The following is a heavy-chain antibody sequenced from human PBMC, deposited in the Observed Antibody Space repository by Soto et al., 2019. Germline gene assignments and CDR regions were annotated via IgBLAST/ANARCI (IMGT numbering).Heavy chain of an antibody. CDR2: ISGSGGST. V-gene: IGHV3-23*01. CDR1: GFTFSSYA. CDR3: PKPICSGGSCAYFQH. D-gene: IGHD2-15*01. J-gene: IGHJ1*01. Sequence: GGSLRLSCAASGFTFSSYAMSWVRQAPGKGLEWVSAISGSGGSTYYADSVKGRFTISRDNSKNTLYLQMNSLRAEDTAVYYCPKPICSGGSCAYFQHWGQGTLVTVSP.